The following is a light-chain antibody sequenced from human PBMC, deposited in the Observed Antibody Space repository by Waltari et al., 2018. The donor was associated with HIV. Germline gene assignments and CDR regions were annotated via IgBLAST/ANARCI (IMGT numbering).Light chain of an antibody. V-gene: IGLV2-11*01. J-gene: IGLJ1*01. CDR1: YSEVDVYNY. CDR2: DVT. Sequence: QSALTQPRSVSGSPGQSVTISCTGTYSEVDVYNYFSWYQFHPGKDPRLIIYDVTTLPAGVPDRCSGSKSGKTASLTISGVQPEDEADYYCCSYAGYYTYVCGTGT. CDR3: CSYAGYYTYV.